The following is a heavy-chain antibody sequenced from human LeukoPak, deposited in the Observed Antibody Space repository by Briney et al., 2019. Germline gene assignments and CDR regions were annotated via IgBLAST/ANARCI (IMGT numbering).Heavy chain of an antibody. CDR2: ISYDGSNK. CDR3: ARLTLYDY. Sequence: GRSLRLSCAASGFTFSSNAMHWVRQAPGKGLEWVAVISYDGSNKYYADSVKGRFTISRDNSKNTLFLQMDSLRPDDTAVYYCARLTLYDYWGQGTLVTVSS. D-gene: IGHD3-10*01. CDR1: GFTFSSNA. V-gene: IGHV3-30*04. J-gene: IGHJ4*02.